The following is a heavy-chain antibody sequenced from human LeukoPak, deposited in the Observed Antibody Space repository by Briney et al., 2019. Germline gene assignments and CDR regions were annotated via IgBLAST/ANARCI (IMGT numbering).Heavy chain of an antibody. CDR3: ARGLPWVAARYDY. J-gene: IGHJ4*02. D-gene: IGHD6-6*01. CDR1: GDSITGYY. CDR2: IYYTGNT. Sequence: SETLSLTCSVSGDSITGYYWGWIRQPPGKGLEWVGNIYYTGNTYYNSSLKSRVTISLDTSKNQFSLKVISMTAADTAVYYCARGLPWVAARYDYWGQGTLVTVSS. V-gene: IGHV4-38-2*02.